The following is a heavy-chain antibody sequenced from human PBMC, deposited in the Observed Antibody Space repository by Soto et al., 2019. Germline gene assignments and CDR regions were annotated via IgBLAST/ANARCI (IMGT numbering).Heavy chain of an antibody. CDR1: GGSISRGGYS. V-gene: IGHV4-30-2*01. CDR3: ARTESGTFDP. Sequence: SETLSLTCAVSGGSISRGGYSWSWIRQPPGKGPEWIGYIYHSGSTYYNPSLKSRVTISVDRSKNQFSLKLSSVTAADTAVYYCARTESGTFDPWGQGTLVTVSS. J-gene: IGHJ5*02. D-gene: IGHD1-7*01. CDR2: IYHSGST.